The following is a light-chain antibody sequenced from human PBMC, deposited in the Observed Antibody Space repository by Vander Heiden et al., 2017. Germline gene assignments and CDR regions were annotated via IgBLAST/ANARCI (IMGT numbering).Light chain of an antibody. CDR3: QQYDNRPYT. CDR1: QDSSNY. CDR2: VAS. J-gene: IGKJ2*01. V-gene: IGKV1-33*01. Sequence: EMQMTQSPFTLSASVGDRVTITCTASQDSSNYLHWYRQKQRQARKIMIYVASSWETGVPSICSGRGSANDSTFTISSLQPEEIVTYSCQQYDNRPYTFGHGTTLEIK.